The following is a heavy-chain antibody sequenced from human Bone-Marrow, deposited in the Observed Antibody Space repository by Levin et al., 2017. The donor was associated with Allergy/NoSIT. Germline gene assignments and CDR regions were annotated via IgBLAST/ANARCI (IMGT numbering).Heavy chain of an antibody. V-gene: IGHV4-59*01. CDR1: GGSISYYY. CDR3: ARDEGDFCSGGATCPPDY. D-gene: IGHD2-15*01. Sequence: PSETLSLTCTVSGGSISYYYWSWFRQPPGEGLQWIGYIYYNGNTNYNPSLKSRVTISVDTSRNRFSLKLTSVTAADTAVYYCARDEGDFCSGGATCPPDYWGQGALVTVSS. J-gene: IGHJ4*01. CDR2: IYYNGNT.